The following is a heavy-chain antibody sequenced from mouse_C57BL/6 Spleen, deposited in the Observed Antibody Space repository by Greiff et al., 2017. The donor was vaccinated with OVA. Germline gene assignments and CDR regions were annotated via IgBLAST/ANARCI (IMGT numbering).Heavy chain of an antibody. CDR1: GFSLTSYA. D-gene: IGHD2-4*01. Sequence: QVQLQESGPGLVAPSQSLSITCTVSGFSLTSYAISWVRQPPGKGLEWLGVIWTGGGTNYNSALKSRLSISKDNSKSQVFLKMNSLQTDDTARYYCARERGYDYDEAWFAYWGQGTLVTVSA. CDR3: ARERGYDYDEAWFAY. V-gene: IGHV2-9-1*01. J-gene: IGHJ3*01. CDR2: IWTGGGT.